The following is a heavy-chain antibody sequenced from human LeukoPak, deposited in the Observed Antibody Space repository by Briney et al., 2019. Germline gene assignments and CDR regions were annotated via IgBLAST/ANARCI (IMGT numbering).Heavy chain of an antibody. CDR1: GFTVSNNY. CDR3: ARVCSGGSCYSDDAFDI. D-gene: IGHD2-15*01. Sequence: GGSLRLSCAASGFTVSNNYMSWVRQAPGKGLEWVSLIYSGGSTYYADSVKGRFTISRDNSKNTLYLQMNSLRAEDTAVYYCARVCSGGSCYSDDAFDIWGQGTMVTVSS. CDR2: IYSGGST. V-gene: IGHV3-53*01. J-gene: IGHJ3*02.